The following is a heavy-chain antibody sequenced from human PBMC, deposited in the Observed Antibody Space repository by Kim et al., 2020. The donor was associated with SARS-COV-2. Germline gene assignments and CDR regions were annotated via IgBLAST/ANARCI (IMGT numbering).Heavy chain of an antibody. Sequence: GGSLRLSCAASGFTFSSYSMNWVRQAPGKGLEWVSSISSSSSYIYYADSVKGRFTISRDNAKNSLYLQMNSLRAEDTAVYYCARDYRGRDGYNFDYWGQGTLVTVSS. J-gene: IGHJ4*02. CDR3: ARDYRGRDGYNFDY. D-gene: IGHD5-12*01. CDR2: ISSSSSYI. V-gene: IGHV3-21*01. CDR1: GFTFSSYS.